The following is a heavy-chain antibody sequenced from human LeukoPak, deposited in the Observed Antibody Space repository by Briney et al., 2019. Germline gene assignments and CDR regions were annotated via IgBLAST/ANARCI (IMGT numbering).Heavy chain of an antibody. D-gene: IGHD6-6*01. CDR3: AKAPAAARPYYFDY. Sequence: GGSLRLSCAASGFTFSSHWMSWVRQAPGKGLEWVAKIKQDGSEKYYVDSVKGRFTIPRDNAKNSLYLQMNSLRPEDTAVYYCAKAPAAARPYYFDYWGQGTLVTVSS. V-gene: IGHV3-7*01. J-gene: IGHJ4*02. CDR2: IKQDGSEK. CDR1: GFTFSSHW.